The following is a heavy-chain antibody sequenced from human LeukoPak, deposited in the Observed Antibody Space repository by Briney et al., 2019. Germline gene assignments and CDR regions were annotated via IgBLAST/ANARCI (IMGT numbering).Heavy chain of an antibody. V-gene: IGHV3-7*01. Sequence: PGGSLSLSCAASGFTSPNYWMGWVRQAPGKGLEWVANIRQDGSEKFYVDSVKGRFTISRDNDKSSLYLQMSSLRGEDTAVYFCARVGPSWELRRWGKVALVTVS. J-gene: IGHJ4*02. D-gene: IGHD1-26*01. CDR1: GFTSPNYW. CDR3: ARVGPSWELRR. CDR2: IRQDGSEK.